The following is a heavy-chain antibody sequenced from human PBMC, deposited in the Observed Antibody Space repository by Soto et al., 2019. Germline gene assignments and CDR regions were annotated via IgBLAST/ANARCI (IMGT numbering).Heavy chain of an antibody. D-gene: IGHD2-21*02. CDR2: IYYSGSI. V-gene: IGHV4-30-4*08. CDR3: AREDDGGDRDYYGLDV. Sequence: SETLSLTCTVSGGSISSDIYHWTWIRQSPGKGMERIGYIYYSGSIFYNPSFKSRVTISVDTSKNQFSLQLSSVTAADTALYFCAREDDGGDRDYYGLDVWGQGTTVTVSS. CDR1: GGSISSDIYH. J-gene: IGHJ6*02.